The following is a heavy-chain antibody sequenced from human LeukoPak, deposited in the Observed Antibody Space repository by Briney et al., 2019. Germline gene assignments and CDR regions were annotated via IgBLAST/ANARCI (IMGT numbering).Heavy chain of an antibody. Sequence: GGSLRLSCVAYEFTISNNYMSWVRQAPGKGLVWLSNIHPGGNTYYADSMKGRFTISRDTSKNTLYLQVSSLRADDTAVYYCARTITIGHGMDVWGKGTTVTVSS. V-gene: IGHV3-66*02. D-gene: IGHD3-10*01. CDR1: EFTISNNY. CDR2: IHPGGNT. CDR3: ARTITIGHGMDV. J-gene: IGHJ6*04.